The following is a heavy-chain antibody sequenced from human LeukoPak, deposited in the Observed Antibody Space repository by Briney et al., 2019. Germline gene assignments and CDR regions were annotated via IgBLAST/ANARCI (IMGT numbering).Heavy chain of an antibody. CDR3: ARLVGAIRMWWFDP. D-gene: IGHD1-26*01. J-gene: IGHJ5*02. CDR2: IYTSGST. Sequence: KPSETLSLTCTVSGGSISSGSYYWSWIRQPAGKGLEWIGRIYTSGSTNYNPSLKSRVTISVDTSKNQFSLKLSSVTAADTALYYCARLVGAIRMWWFDPWGQGTLVTVSS. V-gene: IGHV4-61*02. CDR1: GGSISSGSYY.